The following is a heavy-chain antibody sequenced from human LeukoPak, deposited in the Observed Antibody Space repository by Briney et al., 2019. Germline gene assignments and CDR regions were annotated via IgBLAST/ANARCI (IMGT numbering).Heavy chain of an antibody. D-gene: IGHD2-15*01. J-gene: IGHJ4*02. CDR1: GFTFSSSW. Sequence: PGGSLRLSCAASGFTFSSSWMSWVRQAPGKGLEWVSAISGSGGSTYYADSVKGRFTISRDNSKNTLYLQMNSLRAEDTAVYYCAKGPRPTPREFDYWGQGTLVTVSS. V-gene: IGHV3-23*01. CDR2: ISGSGGST. CDR3: AKGPRPTPREFDY.